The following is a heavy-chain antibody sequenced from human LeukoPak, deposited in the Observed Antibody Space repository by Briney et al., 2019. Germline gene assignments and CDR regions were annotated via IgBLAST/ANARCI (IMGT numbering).Heavy chain of an antibody. J-gene: IGHJ4*02. V-gene: IGHV3-23*01. Sequence: GGSLRLSCAASGFTFSSYAMSWVRQAPGKWLEWVSAISGSGGSTYYADSVKGRFTISRDNSKNTLYLQMNSLRAEDTAVYSCAKGYSGSYAPSIYFEYWGQGTLGTVSS. CDR3: AKGYSGSYAPSIYFEY. CDR2: ISGSGGST. CDR1: GFTFSSYA. D-gene: IGHD1-26*01.